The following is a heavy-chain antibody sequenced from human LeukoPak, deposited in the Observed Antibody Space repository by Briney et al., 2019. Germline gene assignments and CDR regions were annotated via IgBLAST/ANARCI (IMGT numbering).Heavy chain of an antibody. CDR1: GFTFSSYW. CDR3: ARDPPGGTGINPYYCYGMDV. J-gene: IGHJ6*02. Sequence: GGSLRLSCAASGFTFSSYWMSWVRQAPGKGLEWVANIKQDGSEKYYVDSVKGRFTISRDNAKNSLYLQMNSLRAEDTAVYYCARDPPGGTGINPYYCYGMDVWGQGTTVTVSS. CDR2: IKQDGSEK. D-gene: IGHD1-1*01. V-gene: IGHV3-7*03.